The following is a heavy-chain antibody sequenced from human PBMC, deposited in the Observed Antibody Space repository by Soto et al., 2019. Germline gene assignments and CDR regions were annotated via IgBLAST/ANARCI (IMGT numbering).Heavy chain of an antibody. V-gene: IGHV4-59*01. Sequence: QVQLQESGPGLVKPSETLSLTCTVSSGSISTYYWSWIRQPPGKGLEWIGYIYYTGSTNYNPSLTTRVAISMDTSKNPFSLNLSSVTAAATAVYYCAGAANWADFDFWGLGTLVTVSS. CDR1: SGSISTYY. J-gene: IGHJ4*02. D-gene: IGHD7-27*01. CDR2: IYYTGST. CDR3: AGAANWADFDF.